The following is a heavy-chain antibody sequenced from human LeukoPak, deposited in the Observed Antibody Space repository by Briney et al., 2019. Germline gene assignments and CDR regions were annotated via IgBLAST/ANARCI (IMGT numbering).Heavy chain of an antibody. D-gene: IGHD6-19*01. V-gene: IGHV3-9*01. CDR2: ISWNSGSI. CDR1: GFTFDDYG. J-gene: IGHJ4*02. CDR3: AKDRRYSSGWYFDY. Sequence: GGSLRLSCAASGFTFDDYGMSWVRQAPGKGLEWVSGISWNSGSIGYADSVKGRFTISRDNAKNSLYLQMNSLRAEDTALYYCAKDRRYSSGWYFDYWGQGTLVTVSS.